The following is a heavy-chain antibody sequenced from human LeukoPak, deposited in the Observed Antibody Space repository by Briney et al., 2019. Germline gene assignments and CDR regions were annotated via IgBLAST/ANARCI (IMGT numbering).Heavy chain of an antibody. CDR3: ARDPLTILGTV. J-gene: IGHJ6*04. CDR1: GRSFTSGNYY. CDR2: IYTNGGA. V-gene: IGHV4-61*02. Sequence: SETLSLTCTVSGRSFTSGNYYWNWIRQPAGKGLEWIGRIYTNGGASYNPSLKSRVTISVDTSKNQFSLKLSSVTAADTAVYYCARDPLTILGTVWGKGTTVTVSS. D-gene: IGHD3-3*01.